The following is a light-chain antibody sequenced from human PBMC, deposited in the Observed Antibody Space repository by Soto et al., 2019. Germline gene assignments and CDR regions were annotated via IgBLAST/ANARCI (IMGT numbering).Light chain of an antibody. CDR3: SSYAGSNNF. Sequence: QSALTQPRSVSGSPGQSVTISCTGTSSDVGGYNYVSWYQQPPGTAPKLLIYQVSNRPSGVPDRFSGSKSGNTASLTISGLQADDEADYYCSSYAGSNNFFGGGTKLTVL. CDR1: SSDVGGYNY. CDR2: QVS. V-gene: IGLV2-11*01. J-gene: IGLJ2*01.